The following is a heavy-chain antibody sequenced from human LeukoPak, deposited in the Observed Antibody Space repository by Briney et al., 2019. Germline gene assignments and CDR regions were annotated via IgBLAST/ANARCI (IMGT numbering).Heavy chain of an antibody. Sequence: GGSLRLSCAASGFAFSYNTMNWVRQAPGKGLGWVSFISRDGTDIYYADSVVGRFTISRDNAKNSLYLQMNSLRIEDTAIYYCARDEGDWGQGTLVTVSS. J-gene: IGHJ4*02. CDR1: GFAFSYNT. CDR3: ARDEGD. D-gene: IGHD1-26*01. CDR2: ISRDGTDI. V-gene: IGHV3-21*06.